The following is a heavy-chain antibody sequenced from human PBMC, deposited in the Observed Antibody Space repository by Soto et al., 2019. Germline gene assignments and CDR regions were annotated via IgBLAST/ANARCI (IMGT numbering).Heavy chain of an antibody. V-gene: IGHV3-23*01. CDR1: GFTFSSYA. J-gene: IGHJ4*02. CDR3: AKVSSTRDFDY. CDR2: ISGSGGST. Sequence: EVQLLESGGGLVQPGGSLRLSCAASGFTFSSYAMSWVRQAPGKGLEWVSAISGSGGSTYYADSVKGRFTIPRDNSKNKLYLQMNGLRAEETAVYYYAKVSSTRDFDYWGQGTLVTVCS. D-gene: IGHD6-13*01.